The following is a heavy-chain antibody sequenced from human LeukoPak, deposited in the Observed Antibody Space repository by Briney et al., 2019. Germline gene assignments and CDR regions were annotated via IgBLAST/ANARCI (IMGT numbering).Heavy chain of an antibody. J-gene: IGHJ6*02. Sequence: GGSLRLSCAASGFTVSSNYMSWVRQAPGKGLEWVSVIYSGGSTYYADSVKGRFTISRDNSKNTLYLQMNSLRAEGTAVYYCARDSIWFGELLSRHYYYYSMDVWGQGTTVTVSS. CDR2: IYSGGST. CDR1: GFTVSSNY. D-gene: IGHD3-10*01. V-gene: IGHV3-66*01. CDR3: ARDSIWFGELLSRHYYYYSMDV.